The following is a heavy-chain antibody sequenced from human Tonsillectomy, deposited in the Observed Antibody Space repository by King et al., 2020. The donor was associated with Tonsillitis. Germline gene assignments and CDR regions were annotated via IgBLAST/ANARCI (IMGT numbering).Heavy chain of an antibody. CDR2: IKSKSDGATT. J-gene: IGHJ2*01. CDR3: SSHYQYYSDSSDAYFHP. Sequence: VQLVESGGGLVKPGGSLRLSCAASGFTFNNAGMSWVRQAPGKGPEWVGRIKSKSDGATTDYAAPVKGRFTISRDDSKNKMYLQMNSLKIEDTAVYYCSSHYQYYSDSSDAYFHPWGRGTLVTVSS. D-gene: IGHD3-22*01. CDR1: GFTFNNAG. V-gene: IGHV3-15*01.